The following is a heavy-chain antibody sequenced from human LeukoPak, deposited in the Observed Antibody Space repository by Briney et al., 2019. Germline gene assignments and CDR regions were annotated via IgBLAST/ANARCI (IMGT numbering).Heavy chain of an antibody. CDR1: GYTFTGYY. J-gene: IGHJ4*02. D-gene: IGHD3-22*01. CDR3: ASSDRSGYYSFDY. V-gene: IGHV1-2*06. Sequence: GASVKVSCKASGYTFTGYYMHWVRQAPGQGLEWMGRINPNSGGTNYAQKFQGRVTMTRDTSISTAYMELSRLRSDDTAVYYCASSDRSGYYSFDYWGQGTLVTVSS. CDR2: INPNSGGT.